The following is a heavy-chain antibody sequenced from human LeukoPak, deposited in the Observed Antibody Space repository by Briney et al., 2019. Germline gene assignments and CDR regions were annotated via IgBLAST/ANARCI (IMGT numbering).Heavy chain of an antibody. Sequence: SETLSLTCGVSGYSISRGYYWAWIRQPPGKGLQWIVTLSHAGTNYYNPSLKSRVTMPVDRSKNQFSLKLTSVTATDTAVYYCARLRGGVQLWGDWGQGTLVTVSS. V-gene: IGHV4-38-2*01. CDR1: GYSISRGYY. CDR3: ARLRGGVQLWGD. J-gene: IGHJ4*02. CDR2: LSHAGTN. D-gene: IGHD5-18*01.